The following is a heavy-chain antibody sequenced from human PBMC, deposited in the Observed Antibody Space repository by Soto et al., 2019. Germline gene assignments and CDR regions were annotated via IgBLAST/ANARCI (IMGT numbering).Heavy chain of an antibody. J-gene: IGHJ6*02. CDR2: IIPRFGTA. CDR3: AREYCSTTSCYTVPGLSPYGMDV. CDR1: GDTFNNYA. D-gene: IGHD2-2*02. Sequence: SVKVSCKASGDTFNNYAISWVRQAPGQGLEWMGGIIPRFGTANYAQKFQGGVTITADESTSTVYLELSSLRSEDTAVYYCAREYCSTTSCYTVPGLSPYGMDVWGQGTTVTVSS. V-gene: IGHV1-69*13.